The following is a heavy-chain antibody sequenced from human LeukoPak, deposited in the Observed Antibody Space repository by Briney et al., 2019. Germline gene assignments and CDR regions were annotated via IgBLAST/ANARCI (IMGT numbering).Heavy chain of an antibody. V-gene: IGHV4-59*08. D-gene: IGHD5-12*01. CDR2: IYYSGST. Sequence: TSETLSLTCTVSGGSISSYYWSWIRQPPGKGLEWIGYIYYSGSTNYNPSLKSRVTISVDTSKNQFSLKLSSVTAADTAVYYCASQSGSWGSFDYWGQGTQVTVSS. CDR3: ASQSGSWGSFDY. J-gene: IGHJ4*02. CDR1: GGSISSYY.